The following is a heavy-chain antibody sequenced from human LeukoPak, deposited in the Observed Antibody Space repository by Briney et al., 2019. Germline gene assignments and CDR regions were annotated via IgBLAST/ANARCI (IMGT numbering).Heavy chain of an antibody. CDR3: ANVEWPLDY. CDR1: GFTFSSYW. CDR2: INSDGSST. V-gene: IGHV3-74*01. J-gene: IGHJ4*02. D-gene: IGHD1-26*01. Sequence: GGSLRLSCAASGFTFSSYWMHWVRQAPGKGLVWVSLINSDGSSTIYADSVKGRFTISRDNSRNTQYLQMNSLRAEDTAIYYCANVEWPLDYWGQGTLVTVSS.